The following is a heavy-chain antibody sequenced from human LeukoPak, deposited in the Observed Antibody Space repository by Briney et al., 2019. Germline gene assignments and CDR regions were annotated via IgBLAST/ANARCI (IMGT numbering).Heavy chain of an antibody. CDR1: GGSISSYY. V-gene: IGHV4-59*08. J-gene: IGHJ4*02. CDR2: IYYSGST. CDR3: ASGRRDYGGNPYFDY. Sequence: PSETLSLTCTVSGGSISSYYWSWIRQPPGKGLELIGYIYYSGSTNYNPSLKSRVTISVDTSKNQFSLKLSSVTAADTAVYYCASGRRDYGGNPYFDYWGQGTLVTVSS. D-gene: IGHD4-23*01.